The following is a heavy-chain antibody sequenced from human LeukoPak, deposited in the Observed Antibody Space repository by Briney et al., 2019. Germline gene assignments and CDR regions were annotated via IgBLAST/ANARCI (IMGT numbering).Heavy chain of an antibody. V-gene: IGHV3-30*04. J-gene: IGHJ4*02. CDR1: GFTFSSYV. Sequence: GGSLRLSCAASGFTFSSYVMHWVRQAPGKGLEWVAVISYDGSNKYYADSVKGRFTISRDNSKNTLYLQMNSLRAEDTAVYYCARDSDYYDSSGYLDYWGQGTLVTVSS. CDR3: ARDSDYYDSSGYLDY. D-gene: IGHD3-22*01. CDR2: ISYDGSNK.